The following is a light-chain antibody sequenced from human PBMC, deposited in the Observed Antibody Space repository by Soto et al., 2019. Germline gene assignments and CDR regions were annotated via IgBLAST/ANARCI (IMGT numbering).Light chain of an antibody. V-gene: IGKV3-20*01. J-gene: IGKJ2*01. Sequence: EIVLTQSPGTLSLSPGERATLSCRTSQSVSSTYLAWYQQKRGQAPRLLFYGASRMATGIPDRFSGSGSGSDFTLTISRLEPEDFAVYYCQLYGTSPPVYTFGQGTRLEIK. CDR2: GAS. CDR3: QLYGTSPPVYT. CDR1: QSVSSTY.